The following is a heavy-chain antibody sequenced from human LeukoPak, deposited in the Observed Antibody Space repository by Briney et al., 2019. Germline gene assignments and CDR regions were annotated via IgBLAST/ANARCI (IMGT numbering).Heavy chain of an antibody. CDR1: GGSISSSSYY. J-gene: IGHJ6*03. Sequence: SETLSLTCTVSGGSISSSSYYWGWIRQPPGKGLEWIGSIYYSGSTYYNPSLKSRVTISVDTSKNQFSLKLSSVTAADTAVYYCARIVGGQGHYYYYMDVWGKGTTVTVSS. CDR3: ARIVGGQGHYYYYMDV. CDR2: IYYSGST. D-gene: IGHD1-26*01. V-gene: IGHV4-39*01.